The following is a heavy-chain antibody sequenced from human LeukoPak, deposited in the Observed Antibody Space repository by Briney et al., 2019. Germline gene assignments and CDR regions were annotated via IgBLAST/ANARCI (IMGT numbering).Heavy chain of an antibody. V-gene: IGHV3-23*01. CDR1: GIVFSRTA. CDR2: ISGGGERT. Sequence: GGSLRLSCTASGIVFSRTAMNWARQSPGRGLEWLSAISGGGERTFYADSVKGRFTISRDNSKNMVYLQMNSLRADDAAIYYCGKDGGQYSSGPEFDPRGQGALVTVSS. J-gene: IGHJ5*02. CDR3: GKDGGQYSSGPEFDP. D-gene: IGHD6-19*01.